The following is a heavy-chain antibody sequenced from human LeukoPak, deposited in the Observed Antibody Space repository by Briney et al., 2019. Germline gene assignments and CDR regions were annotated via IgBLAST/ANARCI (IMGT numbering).Heavy chain of an antibody. CDR2: IIPIFGTA. CDR3: AKEGDTALVTGYFDL. J-gene: IGHJ2*01. Sequence: SVKVSCKASGGTFGNYVISWVRQAPGQGLEWMGGIIPIFGTAHYAQKFQGRLTITADESTSTVYMEMSSLRSEDTAMYYCAKEGDTALVTGYFDLWGRGTLVIVSA. D-gene: IGHD5-18*01. V-gene: IGHV1-69*13. CDR1: GGTFGNYV.